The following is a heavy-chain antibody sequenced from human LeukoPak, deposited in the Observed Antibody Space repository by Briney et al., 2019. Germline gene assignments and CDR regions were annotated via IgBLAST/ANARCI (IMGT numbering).Heavy chain of an antibody. CDR1: GGTFTNYA. Sequence: SVKVSCKASGGTFTNYAINWVRQAPGQGLEWMGRIIPILDVTNYAQKFQGRVTMTRDTSTSTVYMELSSLRSEDTAVYYCAREHPMVRGTREGFDSWGQGTLVTVSS. CDR3: AREHPMVRGTREGFDS. CDR2: IIPILDVT. J-gene: IGHJ4*02. D-gene: IGHD3-10*01. V-gene: IGHV1-69*04.